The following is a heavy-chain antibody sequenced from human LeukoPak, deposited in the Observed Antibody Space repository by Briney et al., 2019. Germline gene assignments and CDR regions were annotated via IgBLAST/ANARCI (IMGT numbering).Heavy chain of an antibody. CDR2: ISAYNGNT. D-gene: IGHD5-18*01. CDR1: GYTFTSYG. Sequence: ASVKVSCKASGYTFTSYGISWVRQAPGQGLEWMGWISAYNGNTNYAQKLQGRVTITRNTSISTAYMELSSLRSEDTAVYYCARERDSYSFDYWGQGTLVTVSS. CDR3: ARERDSYSFDY. V-gene: IGHV1-18*01. J-gene: IGHJ4*02.